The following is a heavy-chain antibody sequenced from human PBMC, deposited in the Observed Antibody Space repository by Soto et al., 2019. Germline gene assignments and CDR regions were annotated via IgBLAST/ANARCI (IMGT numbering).Heavy chain of an antibody. J-gene: IGHJ4*02. CDR3: ARGAWNTAMVDY. CDR2: INPNSGGT. CDR1: GYTFTGYY. V-gene: IGHV1-2*04. Sequence: ASVKVSCKASGYTFTGYYMHWVRQAPGQGLEWMGWINPNSGGTNYAQKFQGWVTMTRDTSISTAYMELSWLRSDDTAVYYCARGAWNTAMVDYWGQGTLVTVSS. D-gene: IGHD5-18*01.